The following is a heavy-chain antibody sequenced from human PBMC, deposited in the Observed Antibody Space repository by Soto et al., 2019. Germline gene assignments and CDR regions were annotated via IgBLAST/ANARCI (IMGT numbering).Heavy chain of an antibody. J-gene: IGHJ6*03. V-gene: IGHV4-59*01. CDR3: ARGRGGSERTQLETYYYYYYYMDV. D-gene: IGHD6-6*01. CDR2: IYYSGST. CDR1: GGSISSYY. Sequence: ETLSLTCTVSGGSISSYYWSWIRQPPGKGLEWIGYIYYSGSTNYNPSLKSRVTISVDTSKNQFSLKLSSVTAADTAVYYCARGRGGSERTQLETYYYYYYYMDVWGKGTTVTVS.